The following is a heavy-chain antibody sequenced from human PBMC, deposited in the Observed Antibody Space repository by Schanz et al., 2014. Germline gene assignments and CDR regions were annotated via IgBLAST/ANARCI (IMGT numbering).Heavy chain of an antibody. CDR2: ISSSGSTI. Sequence: QVQLVESGGGLVKPGGSLRLSCAASGFTFSDYYMSWIRQAPGKGLEWVSYISSSGSTIYYADSVKGRFTISRDNAKNSLYLQMNSLSAEDTAVYYCARVEVSMVQGLIPSYYFDSWGQGTLATVSS. J-gene: IGHJ4*02. CDR1: GFTFSDYY. V-gene: IGHV3-11*04. D-gene: IGHD3-10*01. CDR3: ARVEVSMVQGLIPSYYFDS.